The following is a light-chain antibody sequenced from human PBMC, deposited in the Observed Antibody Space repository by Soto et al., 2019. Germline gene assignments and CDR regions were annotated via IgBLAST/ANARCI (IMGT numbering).Light chain of an antibody. CDR1: DSDIGVYNY. J-gene: IGLJ2*01. V-gene: IGLV2-14*03. CDR2: DVT. CDR3: SSYANYNVV. Sequence: QSVLTQPASVSGSPGQSITISCTGTDSDIGVYNYVSWYQQYPGKAPKLMIYDVTNRPSGVSNRFSGSKSGNMASLTISGLQAEDEADYYCSSYANYNVVFGGGTKLPVL.